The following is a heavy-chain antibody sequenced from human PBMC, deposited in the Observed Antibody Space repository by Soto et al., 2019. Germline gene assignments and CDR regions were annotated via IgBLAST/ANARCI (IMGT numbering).Heavy chain of an antibody. CDR3: ARPNTGLAAASAATAAFDI. D-gene: IGHD6-13*01. CDR2: IYPGDSDT. J-gene: IGHJ3*02. CDR1: GYSFTSYW. Sequence: PGESLKISCKGSGYSFTSYWIGWVRQMPGKGLEWMGIIYPGDSDTRYSPSFQGQVTISADKSISTAYLQWSSLKASDTAMYYCARPNTGLAAASAATAAFDIWGQGTMVTVSS. V-gene: IGHV5-51*01.